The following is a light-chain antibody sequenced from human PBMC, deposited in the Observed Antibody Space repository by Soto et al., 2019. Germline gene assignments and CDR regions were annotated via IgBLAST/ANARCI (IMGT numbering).Light chain of an antibody. Sequence: EIVLTQSPATLSLSPGERATLSCRASQSVDSYLAWYQQKPGQAPRLLIFDASNRATGIPARFSGSGSGTDFTLTISSLEREDFAVYYCQQHSNGLTFGGGTKVEMK. J-gene: IGKJ4*01. CDR3: QQHSNGLT. CDR2: DAS. CDR1: QSVDSY. V-gene: IGKV3-11*01.